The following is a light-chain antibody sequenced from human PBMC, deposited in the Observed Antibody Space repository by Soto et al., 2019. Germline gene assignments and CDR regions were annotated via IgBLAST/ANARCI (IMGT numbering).Light chain of an antibody. J-gene: IGKJ5*01. CDR3: QQFKNYPIT. Sequence: PWTQSPPSLSASVGARVTITCRASQGISSYLAWYQKKPGKAPKLLIYAASALHSGVPSRFSGSGSGTDFTLTISSLHSEDFAVYFCQQFKNYPITFGQGTRLEIK. CDR1: QGISSY. V-gene: IGKV1-9*01. CDR2: AAS.